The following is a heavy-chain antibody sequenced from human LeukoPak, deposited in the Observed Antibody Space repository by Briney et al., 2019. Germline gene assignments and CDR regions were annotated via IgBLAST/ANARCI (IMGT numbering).Heavy chain of an antibody. V-gene: IGHV3-7*01. Sequence: PGGSLRLSCAASGFTFSSYWMSWVRQAPGKGLEWVANIKQDGSEKYYVDSVKGRFTISRDNAKNSLYLQMNSLRAEDTAVYYCAREPELGYSYGYDYWGQGTLVTVSS. D-gene: IGHD5-18*01. CDR2: IKQDGSEK. J-gene: IGHJ4*02. CDR1: GFTFSSYW. CDR3: AREPELGYSYGYDY.